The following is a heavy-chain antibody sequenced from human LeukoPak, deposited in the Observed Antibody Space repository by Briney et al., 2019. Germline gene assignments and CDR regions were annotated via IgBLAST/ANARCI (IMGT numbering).Heavy chain of an antibody. J-gene: IGHJ4*02. D-gene: IGHD6-19*01. Sequence: TGGSLRLSCAASGFTFSSYAMSWVRQAPGKGLEWVANINQDGRKKFYVDSVEGRFTISRDDAKTSLFLQMNSLRVEDTAVYYCAKWMGRDSWGQGTLVTVSS. CDR2: INQDGRKK. CDR3: AKWMGRDS. V-gene: IGHV3-7*02. CDR1: GFTFSSYA.